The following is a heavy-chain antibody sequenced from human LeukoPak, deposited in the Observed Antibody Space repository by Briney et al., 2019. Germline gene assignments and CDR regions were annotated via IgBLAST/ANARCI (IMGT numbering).Heavy chain of an antibody. CDR1: GFTFSRYS. CDR3: ARNTPSLTTYGMDV. J-gene: IGHJ6*02. V-gene: IGHV3-21*01. Sequence: GGSLRLSCAVSGFTFSRYSMNWVRQAPGKGLEWVSVISGGSSSTFYADSVKGRFTISRDNAKNSLYLQMDSLRAKDTAVYYCARNTPSLTTYGMDVWGQGTTVTVSS. D-gene: IGHD1-14*01. CDR2: ISGGSSST.